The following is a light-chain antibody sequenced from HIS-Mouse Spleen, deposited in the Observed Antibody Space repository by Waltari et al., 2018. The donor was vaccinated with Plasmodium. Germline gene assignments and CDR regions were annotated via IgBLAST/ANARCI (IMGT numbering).Light chain of an antibody. CDR3: YSTDSICNHRV. J-gene: IGLJ3*02. Sequence: SYELTQPPSVSVSPGQTARITCPGDALPKKYAYWYQQKSGQAPVLVINEDSKRPSGFPVRFSGPRSGTIATLTISGAQVKDEADYYCYSTDSICNHRVFGGGTKLTVL. CDR1: ALPKKY. V-gene: IGLV3-10*01. CDR2: EDS.